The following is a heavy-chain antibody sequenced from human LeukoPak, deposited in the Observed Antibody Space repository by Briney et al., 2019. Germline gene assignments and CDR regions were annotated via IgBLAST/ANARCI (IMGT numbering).Heavy chain of an antibody. Sequence: PSETLSLTCTVSLDSTTSNFWSWVRQPPGKGLEWIGEIHRSGSPNYNPSLQSRVTISIDRSRNQIALELSSVTDADTAVYYCAREILGGFNPGAYWGQGTLVTVSS. V-gene: IGHV4-4*02. CDR2: IHRSGSP. J-gene: IGHJ4*02. CDR3: AREILGGFNPGAY. D-gene: IGHD1-14*01. CDR1: LDSTTSNF.